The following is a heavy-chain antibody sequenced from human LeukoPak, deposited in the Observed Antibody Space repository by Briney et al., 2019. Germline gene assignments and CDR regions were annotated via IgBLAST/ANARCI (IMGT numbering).Heavy chain of an antibody. CDR2: ISPGDSGI. V-gene: IGHV5-51*01. CDR1: GYSFTNFW. Sequence: SGDSLKISCKGSGYSFTNFWIGWVRQMPGKGLEWMGVISPGDSGIRYSPSFQGQVTISVDKSISTAYLQWSSLKASDSAMYYCAAGGASAPWGQGTLVTVSS. J-gene: IGHJ5*02. CDR3: AAGGASAP. D-gene: IGHD3-16*01.